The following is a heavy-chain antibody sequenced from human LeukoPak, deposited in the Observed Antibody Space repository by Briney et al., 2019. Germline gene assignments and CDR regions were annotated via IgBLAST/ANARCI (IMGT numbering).Heavy chain of an antibody. CDR3: AREGYLPYYFDY. CDR2: IYYSGST. CDR1: GGXXXSYY. V-gene: IGHV4-59*01. Sequence: XXLSLTXXXSGGXXXSYYWSWIRQPPGKGLEWIGYIYYSGSTNYNPSLKSRVTISVDTSKNQFSLNLSSVTAADTAVYYCAREGYLPYYFDYWGQGTLVTVSS. J-gene: IGHJ4*02. D-gene: IGHD6-13*01.